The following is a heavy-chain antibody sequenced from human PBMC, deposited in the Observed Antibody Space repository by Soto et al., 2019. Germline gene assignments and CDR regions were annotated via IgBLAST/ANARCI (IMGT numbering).Heavy chain of an antibody. CDR3: AKGHYVWGYDFDY. CDR2: ISGSGGST. V-gene: IGHV3-23*01. D-gene: IGHD3-16*01. CDR1: GFTFSSYS. Sequence: PGGSLRLSCAASGFTFSSYSMNWVRQAPGKGLEWVSAISGSGGSTYYADSVKGRFTISRDNSKNTLYLQMNSLRAEDTAVYYCAKGHYVWGYDFDYWGQGTLVTVSS. J-gene: IGHJ4*02.